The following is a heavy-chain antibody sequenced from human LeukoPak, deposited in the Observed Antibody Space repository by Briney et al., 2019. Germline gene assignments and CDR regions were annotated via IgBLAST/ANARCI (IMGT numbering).Heavy chain of an antibody. V-gene: IGHV3-23*01. CDR1: GFTFSTSA. J-gene: IGHJ4*02. CDR3: AKGRGSFDY. CDR2: ISGSGGST. D-gene: IGHD3-10*01. Sequence: GGSLRLSCVASGFTFSTSAMSWVRQAPGKGLEWVSAISGSGGSTYYADSVKGRFTISRDNSKNTLYLQMNSLRAEDTAVYYCAKGRGSFDYWGQGTLVTVSS.